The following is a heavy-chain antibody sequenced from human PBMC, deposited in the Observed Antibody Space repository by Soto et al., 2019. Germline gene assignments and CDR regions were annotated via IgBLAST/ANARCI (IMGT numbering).Heavy chain of an antibody. D-gene: IGHD6-19*01. Sequence: QVQLVESGGGVVQPGRSLRLSCAASGFTFSSYGMHWVRQAPGKGLEWVAVIWYDGSNKYYADSVKGRFTISRDNSKNTLYLQMNSLRAEDTAVYYCARDEEQSLAPNYYMDVWGKGTTVTVSS. CDR3: ARDEEQSLAPNYYMDV. CDR2: IWYDGSNK. CDR1: GFTFSSYG. J-gene: IGHJ6*03. V-gene: IGHV3-33*01.